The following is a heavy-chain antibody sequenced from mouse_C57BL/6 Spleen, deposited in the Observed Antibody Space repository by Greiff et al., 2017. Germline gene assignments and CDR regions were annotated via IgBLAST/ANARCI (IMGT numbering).Heavy chain of an antibody. J-gene: IGHJ3*01. CDR2: INPSNGGT. V-gene: IGHV1-53*01. CDR3: ARGATVVATKAY. CDR1: GYTFPSYW. D-gene: IGHD1-1*01. Sequence: QVQLQQPGTALVKPGASVKLSCKASGYTFPSYWMHWVKQRPGQGLDWIGNINPSNGGTNYNEKFTSKATLTVDKSSSTAYMQLGSLTSEDSAVYYCARGATVVATKAYWGQGTLVTVSA.